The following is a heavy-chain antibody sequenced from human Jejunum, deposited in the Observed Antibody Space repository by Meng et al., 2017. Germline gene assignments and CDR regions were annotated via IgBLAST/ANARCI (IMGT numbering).Heavy chain of an antibody. J-gene: IGHJ2*01. Sequence: GESLKISCTASVFTFSGSAVHWVHRASGKGLEWVGRIRGKTKEYATSYAASVKGRFTITRDDSKKTAYLQMNSLKTEDTAVYYCTKTYSDENNRDWFFDLWGRGTPVTVSS. V-gene: IGHV3-73*01. CDR1: VFTFSGSA. CDR3: TKTYSDENNRDWFFDL. CDR2: IRGKTKEYAT. D-gene: IGHD2/OR15-2a*01.